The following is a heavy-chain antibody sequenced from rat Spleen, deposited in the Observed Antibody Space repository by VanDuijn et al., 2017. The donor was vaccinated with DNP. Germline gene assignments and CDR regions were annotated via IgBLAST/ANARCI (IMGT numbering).Heavy chain of an antibody. J-gene: IGHJ4*01. CDR2: ISYNGGSI. CDR3: ARRGITTRSYVMDA. V-gene: IGHV5-7*01. CDR1: GITFSDYY. D-gene: IGHD1-10*01. Sequence: EVQLVESGGGLVRPGRSLKLSCAASGITFSDYYMAWVRQAPTKGLEWVATISYNGGSIYYPDSVKGRFTISRDNAQNTLYLQMNSLRSEDTATYYCARRGITTRSYVMDAWGQGASVTVSS.